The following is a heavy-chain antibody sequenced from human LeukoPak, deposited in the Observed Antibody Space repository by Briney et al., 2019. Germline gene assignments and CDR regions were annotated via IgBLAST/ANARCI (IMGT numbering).Heavy chain of an antibody. J-gene: IGHJ3*01. CDR3: AREHPDYHGFDF. Sequence: GASVKVSCKASGYTFTNYPKHWVRQAPGQGLEWMGVIFPSGGVTEYAQKFQGRVTVTRDTSTRTVYMELSSLRSDDTAVYYCAREHPDYHGFDFWGQGTMLSVSS. CDR2: IFPSGGVT. V-gene: IGHV1-46*01. CDR1: GYTFTNYP. D-gene: IGHD4-11*01.